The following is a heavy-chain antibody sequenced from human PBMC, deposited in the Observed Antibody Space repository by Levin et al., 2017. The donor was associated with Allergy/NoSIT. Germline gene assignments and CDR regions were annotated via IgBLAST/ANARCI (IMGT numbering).Heavy chain of an antibody. Sequence: SQTLSLTCTVSGYSISSGFYWGWIRQPPGKGLEWIGNIFHSGNTYYNPSLKSRVTISVDTSKNQFSLKVSSVTAADTAVYYCARSRWGPDAFDIWGQGTLVTVSS. CDR3: ARSRWGPDAFDI. J-gene: IGHJ3*02. CDR1: GYSISSGFY. V-gene: IGHV4-38-2*02. D-gene: IGHD7-27*01. CDR2: IFHSGNT.